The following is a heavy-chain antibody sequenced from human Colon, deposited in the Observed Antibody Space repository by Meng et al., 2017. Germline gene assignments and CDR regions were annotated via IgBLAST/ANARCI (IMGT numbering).Heavy chain of an antibody. D-gene: IGHD3-16*02. CDR2: NYYSGST. V-gene: IGHV4-59*08. Sequence: VQVEESGPGLVKPSGTLSLTCAGSGGSISTYYWSWNRQPPGKGLEWIGNNYYSGSTNYNPALASRVTISVDSSKNQFSLKLGSVTAADTAGYYCARHQNGGTYPLDYWGQGTLVTVSS. CDR3: ARHQNGGTYPLDY. CDR1: GGSISTYY. J-gene: IGHJ4*02.